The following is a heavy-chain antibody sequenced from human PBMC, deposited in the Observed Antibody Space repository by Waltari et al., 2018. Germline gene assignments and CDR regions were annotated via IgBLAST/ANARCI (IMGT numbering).Heavy chain of an antibody. V-gene: IGHV4-38-2*01. Sequence: QVQLQESGPGLVKPSETLSLTCAVSGYSISSGYYWGWIRQPPGKGLEWIGSIYHSGSTYYNPSLKSRVTISVDTSKNQFSLKLSSVTAADTAVYYCARVTVTLPPFREWFDPWGQGTLVTVSS. CDR1: GYSISSGYY. J-gene: IGHJ5*02. CDR2: IYHSGST. D-gene: IGHD3-10*01. CDR3: ARVTVTLPPFREWFDP.